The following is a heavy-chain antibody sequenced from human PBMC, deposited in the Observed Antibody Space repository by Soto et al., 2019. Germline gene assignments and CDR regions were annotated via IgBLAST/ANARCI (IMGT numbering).Heavy chain of an antibody. CDR3: ARYPPLPEYYDFWSGYYGNYYYGMDV. V-gene: IGHV1-69*13. J-gene: IGHJ6*02. CDR1: GGTFSSYA. Sequence: ASVKVSCKASGGTFSSYAISWVRQAPGQGLEWMGGIIPIFGTANYAQKFQGRVTITADESTSTAYMELSSLRSEDTAVYYCARYPPLPEYYDFWSGYYGNYYYGMDVWGQGTTVTVSS. CDR2: IIPIFGTA. D-gene: IGHD3-3*01.